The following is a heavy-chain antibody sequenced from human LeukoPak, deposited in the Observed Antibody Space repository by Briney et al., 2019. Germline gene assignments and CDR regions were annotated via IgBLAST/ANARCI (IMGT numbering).Heavy chain of an antibody. Sequence: GGSLRLSCAASGFTFDDYGMSWVRQAPGKGLEWVSGINWNGGSTGYADSVKGRFTISRDNARNSLYLQMNSLRAEDTALYYCARGPPYYYGSGSSLRGAFDIWGQGTMVTVSS. CDR1: GFTFDDYG. CDR2: INWNGGST. D-gene: IGHD3-10*01. CDR3: ARGPPYYYGSGSSLRGAFDI. V-gene: IGHV3-20*04. J-gene: IGHJ3*02.